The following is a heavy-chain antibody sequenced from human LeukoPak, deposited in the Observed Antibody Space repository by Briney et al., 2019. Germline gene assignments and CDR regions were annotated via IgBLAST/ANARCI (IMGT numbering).Heavy chain of an antibody. CDR1: GGSISSGGYY. Sequence: SETLSLTCTVSGGSISSGGYYWSWIRQHPGKGLEWIGYIYYSGSTYYNPSLKSRVTISVDTSKNQFSLKLSSVTAADTAVYYCARALSTAAPPGGYWGQGTLVTVSS. V-gene: IGHV4-31*03. J-gene: IGHJ4*02. D-gene: IGHD6-6*01. CDR2: IYYSGST. CDR3: ARALSTAAPPGGY.